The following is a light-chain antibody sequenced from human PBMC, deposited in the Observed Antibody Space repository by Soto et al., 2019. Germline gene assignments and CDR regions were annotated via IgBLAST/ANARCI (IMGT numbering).Light chain of an antibody. J-gene: IGKJ2*01. CDR3: QQYNNWAPYT. Sequence: EIVMTQSPATLSVSPGDRATLSCRASQSVSSNLAWYQQKPGQAPRLLIYAASTRATGIPARFSGSGSGTEFTLTTSSRQSQDVAVYYCQQYNNWAPYTFGQGTKLEIK. V-gene: IGKV3-15*01. CDR1: QSVSSN. CDR2: AAS.